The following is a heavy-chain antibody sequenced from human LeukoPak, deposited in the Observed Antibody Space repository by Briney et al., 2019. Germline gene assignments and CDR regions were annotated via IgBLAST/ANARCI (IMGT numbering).Heavy chain of an antibody. CDR3: ARVTSNYDILTGGNNWFDP. Sequence: PSETLSLTCTVSGGSISSSSYYWGWIRQPPGKGLEWIGYIYYSGSTNYNPSLKSRVTISVDTSKNQFSLKLSSVTAADTAVYYCARVTSNYDILTGGNNWFDPWGQGTLVTVSS. CDR2: IYYSGST. D-gene: IGHD3-9*01. J-gene: IGHJ5*02. V-gene: IGHV4-61*05. CDR1: GGSISSSSYY.